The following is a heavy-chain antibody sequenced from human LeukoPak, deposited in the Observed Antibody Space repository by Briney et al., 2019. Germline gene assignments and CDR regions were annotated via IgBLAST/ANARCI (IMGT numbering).Heavy chain of an antibody. D-gene: IGHD6-6*01. J-gene: IGHJ4*02. CDR3: ARGPYSSSGDD. V-gene: IGHV5-51*01. CDR1: GYNFTTYW. Sequence: GESLKISCKASGYNFTTYWIGWVRQMPGKGLEWMGIIYPGDSDTRYSPSFQGQVTISADKSISTAYLQWSSLKASDTAIYYCARGPYSSSGDDWGQGTLVTVSS. CDR2: IYPGDSDT.